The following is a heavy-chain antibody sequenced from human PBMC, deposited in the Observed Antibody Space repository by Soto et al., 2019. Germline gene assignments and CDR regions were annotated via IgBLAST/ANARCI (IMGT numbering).Heavy chain of an antibody. CDR1: GFTFSSYW. Sequence: EVQLVESGGGLVQPGGSLRLSCAASGFTFSSYWMSWVRQAPGKGLEWVANIKQDGSEKYYVDSVKGRFTISRDNAKHALYLQMNSLRAEDTAVYYCARDMGRKGDAFDIWGQGTMVTVSS. CDR2: IKQDGSEK. J-gene: IGHJ3*02. D-gene: IGHD3-10*01. V-gene: IGHV3-7*01. CDR3: ARDMGRKGDAFDI.